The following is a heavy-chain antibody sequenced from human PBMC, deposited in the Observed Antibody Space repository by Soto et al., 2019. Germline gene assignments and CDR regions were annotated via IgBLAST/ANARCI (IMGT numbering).Heavy chain of an antibody. Sequence: GGSLRLSCAASGFTFDDYAMHWVRQAPGKGLEWVSGISWNSGSIGYADSVKGRFTISRDNAKNSLYLQMNSLRAEDTALYYCAKDPERYSYGTGTAFDIWGQGTMVTVSS. CDR2: ISWNSGSI. D-gene: IGHD5-18*01. V-gene: IGHV3-9*01. CDR1: GFTFDDYA. CDR3: AKDPERYSYGTGTAFDI. J-gene: IGHJ3*02.